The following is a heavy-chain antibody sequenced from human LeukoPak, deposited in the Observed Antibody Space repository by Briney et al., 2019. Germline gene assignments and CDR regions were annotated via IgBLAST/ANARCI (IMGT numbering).Heavy chain of an antibody. J-gene: IGHJ5*02. CDR1: GGSISSSSYY. Sequence: KASETLSLTCTVSGGSISSSSYYWRWIRQPPGKGLEWIGSIYYSGSTYYNPSLKSRVTISVDTSKNQFSLNLSSVTAADTAVYYCAKSPSGRGGYNWFDPWGQGTLVTVSS. V-gene: IGHV4-39*07. CDR2: IYYSGST. D-gene: IGHD3-16*01. CDR3: AKSPSGRGGYNWFDP.